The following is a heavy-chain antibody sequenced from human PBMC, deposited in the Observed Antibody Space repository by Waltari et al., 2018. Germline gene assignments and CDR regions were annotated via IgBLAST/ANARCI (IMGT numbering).Heavy chain of an antibody. J-gene: IGHJ4*02. CDR2: ISGSGGST. CDR1: GFTFSSYA. CDR3: AKSIVGATRPTDY. D-gene: IGHD1-26*01. Sequence: EVQLLEYGGGLVQPGGSLRLSCAASGFTFSSYAMSWVRQAPGKGLEWVSAISGSGGSTYYADSVKGRFTISRDNSKNTLYLQMNSLRAEDTAVYYCAKSIVGATRPTDYWGQGTLVTVSS. V-gene: IGHV3-23*01.